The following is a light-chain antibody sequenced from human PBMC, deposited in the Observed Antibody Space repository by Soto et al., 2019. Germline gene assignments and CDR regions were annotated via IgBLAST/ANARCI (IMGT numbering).Light chain of an antibody. CDR2: EVS. Sequence: QSVLTQPASVSGSPGQSITISCTGTSSDIDSYNYVSWYQQHPGKAPKLMIYEVSNRPSGVSNRFSGSKSGNTASLTISGLQAEDETDYYCSSYTTSSTVVFGGGTKLTVL. CDR1: SSDIDSYNY. CDR3: SSYTTSSTVV. J-gene: IGLJ2*01. V-gene: IGLV2-14*01.